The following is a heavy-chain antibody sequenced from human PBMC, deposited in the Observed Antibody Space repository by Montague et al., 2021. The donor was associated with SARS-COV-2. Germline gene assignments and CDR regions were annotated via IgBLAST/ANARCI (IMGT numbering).Heavy chain of an antibody. J-gene: IGHJ4*02. D-gene: IGHD1-26*01. CDR3: ARRGSGRSDLAY. Sequence: SETLSLTCAVYGGSFSGYYWSWIRKPPGKGLGWMWESSHSESTKSKPSLKSRVSMSVAKSWNQFSLTLTSVTAADAAIHYCARRGSGRSDLAYWGQGTLVTVSS. CDR1: GGSFSGYY. V-gene: IGHV4-34*01. CDR2: SSHSEST.